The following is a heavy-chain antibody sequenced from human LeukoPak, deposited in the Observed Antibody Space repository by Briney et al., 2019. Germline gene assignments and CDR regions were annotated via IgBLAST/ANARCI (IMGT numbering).Heavy chain of an antibody. CDR2: ISSDGTNQ. V-gene: IGHV3-30*04. D-gene: IGHD5-12*01. J-gene: IGHJ4*02. CDR1: QFTLSYHA. Sequence: GGSLRLSCAASQFTLSYHAMHWVRQAPGKGLEWLALISSDGTNQYYAHSVKGRFTISRDSRKNTLYLQMDSLKPEDTAVYYCATSTRGYTYTLDYWGQGTLVTVSS. CDR3: ATSTRGYTYTLDY.